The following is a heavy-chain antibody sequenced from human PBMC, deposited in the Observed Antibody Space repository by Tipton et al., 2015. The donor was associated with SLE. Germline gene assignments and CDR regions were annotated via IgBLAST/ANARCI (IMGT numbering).Heavy chain of an antibody. CDR2: IYTSGST. V-gene: IGHV4-4*07. CDR3: ARSSNVLRWGGYFDY. Sequence: TLSLTCTVSGGSISSYYWSWIRQPAGKGLEWIGRIYTSGSTNYNPSLKSRVTISVDTSKNQFSLKLSSVTAADTAVYYCARSSNVLRWGGYFDYWGQGTLVTVSS. CDR1: GGSISSYY. D-gene: IGHD3-3*01. J-gene: IGHJ4*02.